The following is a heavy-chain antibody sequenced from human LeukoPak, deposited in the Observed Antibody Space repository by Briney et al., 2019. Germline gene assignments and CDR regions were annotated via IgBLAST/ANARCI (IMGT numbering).Heavy chain of an antibody. V-gene: IGHV3-23*01. CDR3: ASSIAAAGAFDY. J-gene: IGHJ4*02. Sequence: PGGSRRLSCAASGFTFSSYAMSWVRQAPGKGLEWVSAISGSGGSTYYADSVKGRFTISRDNSKNTLYLQMNSLRAEDTAVYYCASSIAAAGAFDYWGQGTLVTVSS. CDR2: ISGSGGST. D-gene: IGHD6-13*01. CDR1: GFTFSSYA.